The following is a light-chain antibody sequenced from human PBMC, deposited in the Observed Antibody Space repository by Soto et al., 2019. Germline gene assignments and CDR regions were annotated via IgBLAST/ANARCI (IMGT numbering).Light chain of an antibody. CDR3: QTWGAGIRV. CDR2: VNSDGSH. J-gene: IGLJ2*01. V-gene: IGLV4-69*01. Sequence: QLVLTQSPSASASLGASVKLTCTLRSRHSRYAIAWHQQQPEKGPRYLMKVNSDGSHNKGDGIPDRFSGSSSGAERYLTISSLQSEDEADYYCQTWGAGIRVFGGGTKLTVL. CDR1: SRHSRYA.